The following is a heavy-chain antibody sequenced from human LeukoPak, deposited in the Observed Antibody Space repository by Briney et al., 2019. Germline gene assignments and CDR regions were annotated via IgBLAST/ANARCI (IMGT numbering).Heavy chain of an antibody. J-gene: IGHJ3*02. V-gene: IGHV1-18*01. CDR2: ISAYNGNT. Sequence: ASVKVSCKASGYSFTNYDINWVRQATGQGLEWMGWISAYNGNTNYAQKLQGRVTMTTDTSTSTAYMELRSLRSDDTAVYYCARVGYYDSSGLLGGHDAFDIWGQGTMVTVSS. CDR3: ARVGYYDSSGLLGGHDAFDI. CDR1: GYSFTNYD. D-gene: IGHD3-22*01.